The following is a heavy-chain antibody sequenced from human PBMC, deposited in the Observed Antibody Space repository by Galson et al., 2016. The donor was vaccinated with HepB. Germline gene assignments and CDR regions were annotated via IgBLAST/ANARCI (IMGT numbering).Heavy chain of an antibody. Sequence: SLRLSCAASGFTFSGSAIHWVRQASGKGLEWVGRIRTKANSHATTYAASLKGRFTISRDDSKNTAYLQMKSLKIEDTAVYYCTIFYGAARISVSTYYYGMDGWGQGTTVTVSS. J-gene: IGHJ6*02. CDR1: GFTFSGSA. D-gene: IGHD2/OR15-2a*01. CDR3: TIFYGAARISVSTYYYGMDG. CDR2: IRTKANSHAT. V-gene: IGHV3-73*01.